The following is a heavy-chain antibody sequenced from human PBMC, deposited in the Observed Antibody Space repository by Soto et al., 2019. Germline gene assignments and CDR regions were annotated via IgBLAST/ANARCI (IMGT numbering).Heavy chain of an antibody. CDR2: IYYSGST. D-gene: IGHD2-15*01. CDR1: GGSISSSSYY. V-gene: IGHV4-39*01. Sequence: SETLSLTCTVSGGSISSSSYYWGWIRQPPGKGLEWIGSIYYSGSTYYNPSLKSRVTISVDTSKNQFSLKLSSVTAADTAVYYCARNDIVVVVAVSSALDYWGQGTLVTVSS. CDR3: ARNDIVVVVAVSSALDY. J-gene: IGHJ4*02.